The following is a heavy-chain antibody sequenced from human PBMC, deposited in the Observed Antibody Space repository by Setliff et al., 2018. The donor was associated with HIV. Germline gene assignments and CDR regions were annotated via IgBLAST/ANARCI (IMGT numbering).Heavy chain of an antibody. D-gene: IGHD6-19*01. CDR3: ARLRQWLAFFDS. V-gene: IGHV4-39*01. CDR2: ISYTGIT. Sequence: SETLSLTCTVSGGSISRGSYSWGWIRQPPGKGLEWIGSISYTGITNYNPSLKSRVTISVDTSQNQFPLQLTSVTAADTAVYYCARLRQWLAFFDSWGQGTLVTVSS. J-gene: IGHJ4*02. CDR1: GGSISRGSYS.